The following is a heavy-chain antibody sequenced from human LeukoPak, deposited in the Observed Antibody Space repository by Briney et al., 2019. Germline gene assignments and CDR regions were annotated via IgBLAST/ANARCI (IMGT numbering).Heavy chain of an antibody. V-gene: IGHV3-11*06. CDR1: GFTFSDYY. CDR2: ISSSSSYI. Sequence: GGSLRLSCAASGFTFSDYYMSWIRQAPGKGLEWVSSISSSSSYIYYADSVKGRFTISRDNAKNSLYLQMNSLRAEDTAVYYCARDDYYGSGYDWFDPWGQGTLVTVSS. CDR3: ARDDYYGSGYDWFDP. J-gene: IGHJ5*02. D-gene: IGHD3-10*01.